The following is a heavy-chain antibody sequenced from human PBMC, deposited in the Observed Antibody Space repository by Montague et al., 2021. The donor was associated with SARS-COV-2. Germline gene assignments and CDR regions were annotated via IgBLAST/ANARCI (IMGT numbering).Heavy chain of an antibody. CDR2: IYYSGST. CDR3: ARGGGYYNYGLDV. V-gene: IGHV4-59*01. Sequence: SETLSLTCTVSGGSISNYYWSWIRQPPGRGLEWIGYIYYSGSTDYSSSLKSRVTISLDTSKNQFSLKVTSVTAADTAVYYCARGGGYYNYGLDVWGPRDHGHRLL. J-gene: IGHJ6*02. CDR1: GGSISNYY. D-gene: IGHD3-22*01.